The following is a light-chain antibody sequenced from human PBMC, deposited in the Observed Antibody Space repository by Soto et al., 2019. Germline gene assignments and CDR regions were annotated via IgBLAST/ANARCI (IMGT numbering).Light chain of an antibody. CDR1: QGVSRW. J-gene: IGKJ1*01. CDR3: QQSYSTPT. V-gene: IGKV1-39*01. CDR2: AAS. Sequence: DIQMTQSPSTLSASVGDSVTITCRVSQGVSRWMAWYQQKPGKAPKLLIYAASSLQSGVPSRFSGSGSGTDFTLTISSLQPEDFATYYCQQSYSTPTFGQGTKVEIK.